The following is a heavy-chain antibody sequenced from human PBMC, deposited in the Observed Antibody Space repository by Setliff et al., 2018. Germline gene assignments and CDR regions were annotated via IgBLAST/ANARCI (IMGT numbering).Heavy chain of an antibody. CDR3: ARSRAGTSYFEY. CDR1: GGSISSGDYY. V-gene: IGHV4-30-4*08. D-gene: IGHD6-19*01. Sequence: PSETLSLTCTVSGGSISSGDYYWSWIRQPPGKGLEWIGYIYYTGNTYYNPSLKSRLTLSLDSSKNQFSLKLNSVTAADTAVYYCARSRAGTSYFEYWGQGTLVTVSS. J-gene: IGHJ4*02. CDR2: IYYTGNT.